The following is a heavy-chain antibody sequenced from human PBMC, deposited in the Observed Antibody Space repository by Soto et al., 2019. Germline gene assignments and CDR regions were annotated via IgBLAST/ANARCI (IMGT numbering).Heavy chain of an antibody. CDR1: GFTFSSYG. Sequence: QVQLLESGGGVVQPGSSLRLSCAASGFTFSSYGMHWVRQAPGKGLEWVAVIWYDGSSKYYADSVKDRFTISRDNSKNTLYLQMNKLRADDTVVYYGARARTTYDILPYFQYLGQGALVTGSS. V-gene: IGHV3-33*01. J-gene: IGHJ1*01. CDR2: IWYDGSSK. D-gene: IGHD3-9*01. CDR3: ARARTTYDILPYFQY.